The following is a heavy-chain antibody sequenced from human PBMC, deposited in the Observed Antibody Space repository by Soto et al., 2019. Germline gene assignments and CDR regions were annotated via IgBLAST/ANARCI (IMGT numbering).Heavy chain of an antibody. CDR2: IYYSGST. CDR3: ARRFGGGSCYYLCRYFDL. V-gene: IGHV4-39*01. CDR1: GGSISSSSYY. D-gene: IGHD2-15*01. Sequence: SETLSLTCTVSGGSISSSSYYWGWIRQPPGKGLEWIGSIYYSGSTYYNPSLKSRVTISVDTSKNQFSLKLSSVTAADTAVYYCARRFGGGSCYYLCRYFDLWGRGTLVTVSS. J-gene: IGHJ2*01.